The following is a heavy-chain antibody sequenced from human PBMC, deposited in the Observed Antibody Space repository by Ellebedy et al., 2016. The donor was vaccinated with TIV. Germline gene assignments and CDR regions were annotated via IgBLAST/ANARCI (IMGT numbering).Heavy chain of an antibody. CDR2: INPNSGGT. J-gene: IGHJ4*02. D-gene: IGHD4-17*01. Sequence: ASVKVSCKASGGTFSSYAISWVRQAPGQGLEWMGWINPNSGGTNYAQKFQGRVTMTRDTSISTAYMELSRLRSDDTAVYYCARFSFNDYGDWATGRGLDYWGQGTLVTVSS. CDR1: GGTFSSYA. CDR3: ARFSFNDYGDWATGRGLDY. V-gene: IGHV1-2*02.